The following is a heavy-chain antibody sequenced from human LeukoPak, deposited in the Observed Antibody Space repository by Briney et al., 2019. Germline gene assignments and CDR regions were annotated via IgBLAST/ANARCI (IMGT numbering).Heavy chain of an antibody. CDR3: ASGPGLDY. D-gene: IGHD6-25*01. CDR1: GLTFSSYG. J-gene: IGHJ4*02. CDR2: ISTTGGTT. V-gene: IGHV3-23*01. Sequence: GGSLRLSCAASGLTFSSYGMSWVRQAPGRGLELVSAISTTGGTTYYADSVRGRFTIPRDNAKNSLYLQMRSLRAEDTAVYYCASGPGLDYWGQGTPVTVSS.